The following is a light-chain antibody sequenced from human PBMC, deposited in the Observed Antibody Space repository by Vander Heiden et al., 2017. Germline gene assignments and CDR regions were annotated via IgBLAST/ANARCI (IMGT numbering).Light chain of an antibody. CDR2: DAS. Sequence: EVVLTQSPATLSLSPGERATLSCRASRSISSYLAWYQQTPGQAPRLLIYDASNRATGIPARFSGSGSGTDFTLTISSLEPEDFAVYYCQQRSNWPPWTFGQGTRVEVK. CDR1: RSISSY. J-gene: IGKJ1*01. CDR3: QQRSNWPPWT. V-gene: IGKV3-11*01.